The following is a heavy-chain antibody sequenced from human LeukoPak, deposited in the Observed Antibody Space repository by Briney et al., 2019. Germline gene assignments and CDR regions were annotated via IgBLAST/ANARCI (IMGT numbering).Heavy chain of an antibody. CDR2: IYYSGST. Sequence: SETLSLTCTVSGGSISSYYWGWIRQPPGKGLEWIGSIYYSGSTYYNPSLKSRVTISVDTSKDQFSLKLSSVTAADTAVYYCARGCGSFHFDYWGQGTLVTVSS. J-gene: IGHJ4*02. CDR3: ARGCGSFHFDY. V-gene: IGHV4-39*01. D-gene: IGHD1-26*01. CDR1: GGSISSYY.